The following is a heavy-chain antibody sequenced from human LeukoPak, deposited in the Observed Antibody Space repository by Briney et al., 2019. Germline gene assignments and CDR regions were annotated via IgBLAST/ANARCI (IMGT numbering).Heavy chain of an antibody. J-gene: IGHJ4*02. CDR2: ISSSGSTI. V-gene: IGHV3-48*03. D-gene: IGHD3/OR15-3a*01. CDR3: ARLARSLDL. Sequence: GGSLRLSCAASGFTFRSYEMNWVRQAPGKGLEWVADISSSGSTIKYADSVKGRFTISRDNAKNSLYLQVNSLRAEDTAVYYCARLARSLDLWGQGTLVTVSS. CDR1: GFTFRSYE.